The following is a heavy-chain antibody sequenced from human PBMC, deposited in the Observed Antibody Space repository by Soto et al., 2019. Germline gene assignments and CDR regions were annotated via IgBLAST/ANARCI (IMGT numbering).Heavy chain of an antibody. Sequence: QVQLKESGPGLVKPSETLSLTCTVSGGSITSSYWSWIRQPPGKGLEWIGYIYYSGSTNYNPSLKSRVTISVDTSMNQFSLNLSSVTAADTAVYFCARGLRYFDWWGQGTLVTVSS. CDR1: GGSITSSY. CDR2: IYYSGST. V-gene: IGHV4-59*01. D-gene: IGHD3-9*01. CDR3: ARGLRYFDW. J-gene: IGHJ4*02.